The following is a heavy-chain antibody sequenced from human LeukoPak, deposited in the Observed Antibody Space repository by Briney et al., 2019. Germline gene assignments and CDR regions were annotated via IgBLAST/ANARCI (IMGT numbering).Heavy chain of an antibody. Sequence: PSETLSLTCTVSGGSISSSSYYWGWIRQPPGKGLEWIGSIYYSGSTYYNPSLKSRVTISVDTSKNQFSLKLSSVTAADTAVYYCARVFSEAVNFDYWGQGTLVTVSS. J-gene: IGHJ4*02. CDR2: IYYSGST. CDR3: ARVFSEAVNFDY. D-gene: IGHD4-17*01. CDR1: GGSISSSSYY. V-gene: IGHV4-39*07.